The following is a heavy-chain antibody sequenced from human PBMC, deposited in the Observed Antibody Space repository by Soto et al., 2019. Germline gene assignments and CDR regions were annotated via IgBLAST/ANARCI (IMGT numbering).Heavy chain of an antibody. CDR1: GGSISPFY. D-gene: IGHD2-15*01. CDR2: LYYSGNT. V-gene: IGHV4-59*01. J-gene: IGHJ4*02. Sequence: SETLSLTCTVSGGSISPFYWSWVRQPPGKGLEWIGYLYYSGNTNYNPSLKSRVTISVDASKNQVSLRLTSVTAADTAVYYCARVGEVAARTFDYWGQGTVVTVSS. CDR3: ARVGEVAARTFDY.